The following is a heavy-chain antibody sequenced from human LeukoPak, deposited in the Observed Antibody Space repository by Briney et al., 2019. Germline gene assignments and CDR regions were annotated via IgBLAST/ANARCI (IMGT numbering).Heavy chain of an antibody. V-gene: IGHV3-21*01. D-gene: IGHD6-13*01. J-gene: IGHJ4*02. CDR2: ISSSSSYI. CDR3: ARVVAAAEGLYYFDY. CDR1: GFTFSSYS. Sequence: GGSLRLSCAASGFTFSSYSMNWVRQAPGKGLEWVSSISSSSSYIYYADSVKGRFTISRDNAKNSLYLQMNSLRAEDTAVYYCARVVAAAEGLYYFDYWGQGTLVTVSS.